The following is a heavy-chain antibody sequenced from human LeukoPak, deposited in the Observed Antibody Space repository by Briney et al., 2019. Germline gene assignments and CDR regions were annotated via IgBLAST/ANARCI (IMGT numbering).Heavy chain of an antibody. CDR3: ARDKRKGIVGSTKSYFDY. V-gene: IGHV3-48*04. Sequence: GGSLRLSCAASGFTFSNYAMNWVRQAPGKGLEWVSHISSSVTTVYYADSVRGRFTLSRDNAKNSVSLQMNSLRAEDTAVYYCARDKRKGIVGSTKSYFDYWGQGTLVTVSS. D-gene: IGHD1-26*01. J-gene: IGHJ4*02. CDR2: ISSSVTTV. CDR1: GFTFSNYA.